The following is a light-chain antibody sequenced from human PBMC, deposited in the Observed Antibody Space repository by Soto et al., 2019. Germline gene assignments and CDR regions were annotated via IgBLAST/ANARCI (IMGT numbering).Light chain of an antibody. CDR1: QSVSSSY. CDR2: DAS. Sequence: EIALTQSPSTLSFSLRVRARLSCRPSQSVSSSYLAWYQQIPGLAPRLLIYDASSRATGIPDRFSGSGSGTDFTLTISRLEPEDFAVYYCQQYGSSPSLTFGGGTNVDI. J-gene: IGKJ4*01. V-gene: IGKV3D-20*01. CDR3: QQYGSSPSLT.